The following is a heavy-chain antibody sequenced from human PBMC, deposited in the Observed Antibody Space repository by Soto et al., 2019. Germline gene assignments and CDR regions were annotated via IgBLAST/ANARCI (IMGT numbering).Heavy chain of an antibody. CDR2: IYPGDSDT. Sequence: PGESLKISCKASEFSFTNFWIGWVRQMPGKGLEWMGIIYPGDSDTRYSPSFQGQVTISADKSVSTAYLQWCNLKASDTAMYYCARGTMAYYFDYWGQGTLVTVSS. J-gene: IGHJ4*02. V-gene: IGHV5-51*01. CDR1: EFSFTNFW. CDR3: ARGTMAYYFDY. D-gene: IGHD1-7*01.